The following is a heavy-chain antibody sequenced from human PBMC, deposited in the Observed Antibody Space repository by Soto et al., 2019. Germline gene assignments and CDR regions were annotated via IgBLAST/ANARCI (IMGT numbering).Heavy chain of an antibody. D-gene: IGHD2-15*01. CDR1: GCTVSSYV. Sequence: SVKVSCKASGCTVSSYVISCVRQAPGQVPEWMGGIIPMYGTVNYAQKFQDRVTIIADTSTSTAYMELSSLRSEDTAVYYCARDLGGCSGGSCRYNWFDPWGQGTLVTSPQ. CDR3: ARDLGGCSGGSCRYNWFDP. CDR2: IIPMYGTV. V-gene: IGHV1-69*06. J-gene: IGHJ5*02.